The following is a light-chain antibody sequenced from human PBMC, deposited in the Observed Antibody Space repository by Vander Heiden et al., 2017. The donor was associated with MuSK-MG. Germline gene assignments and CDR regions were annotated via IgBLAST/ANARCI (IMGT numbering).Light chain of an antibody. J-gene: IGKJ5*01. CDR1: QSVSSY. CDR2: DAS. Sequence: IVLTQSPATLSFSPGERATLSCRASQSVSSYLALYQQKPGQAPRVLIYDASNRANGIPARFSGSGSGTDFTLTISSLEPEDFAVYYCQQRSNWPITFGQGTRLEIK. V-gene: IGKV3-11*01. CDR3: QQRSNWPIT.